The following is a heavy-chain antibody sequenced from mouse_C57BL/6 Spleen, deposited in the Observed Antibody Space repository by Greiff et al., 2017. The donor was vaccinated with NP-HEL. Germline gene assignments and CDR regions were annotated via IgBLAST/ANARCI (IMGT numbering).Heavy chain of an antibody. V-gene: IGHV1-62-2*01. Sequence: QVQLKQSGAELVKPGASVKLSCKASGYTFTEYTIHWVKQRSGQGLEWIGWFYPGSGSIKYNEKFKDKATLTADKSSSTVYMELSRLTSEDSAVYFCARHEDGGIYYGNYYFDYWGQGTTLTVSS. CDR3: ARHEDGGIYYGNYYFDY. D-gene: IGHD2-1*01. CDR2: FYPGSGSI. CDR1: GYTFTEYT. J-gene: IGHJ2*01.